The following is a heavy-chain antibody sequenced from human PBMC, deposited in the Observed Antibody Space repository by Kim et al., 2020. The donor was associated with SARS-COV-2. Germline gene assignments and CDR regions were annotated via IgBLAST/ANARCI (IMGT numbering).Heavy chain of an antibody. CDR2: ISGSGGST. D-gene: IGHD3-22*01. V-gene: IGHV3-23*01. CDR1: GFTFSSYA. CDR3: AKQGRRITMIVVSRGAFDI. J-gene: IGHJ3*02. Sequence: GGSLRLSCAASGFTFSSYAMSWVRQAPGKGLEWVSAISGSGGSTYYADSVKGRFTISRDNSKNTLYLQMNSLRAEDTAVYYCAKQGRRITMIVVSRGAFDIWGQGTMVTVSS.